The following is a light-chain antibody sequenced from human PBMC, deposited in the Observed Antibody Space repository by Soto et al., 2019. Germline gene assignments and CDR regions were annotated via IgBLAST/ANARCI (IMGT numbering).Light chain of an antibody. CDR1: NIGSKS. Sequence: LTQSPSMSVAPGQTATITCGGNNIGSKSVQWYQQRPGSAPTTVIYENNQRLSGVPDRFSGSTDGSSNSASLTISGLQTEDEADYYCQSYDSDFVVFGGGTKLTVL. V-gene: IGLV6-57*02. J-gene: IGLJ2*01. CDR2: ENN. CDR3: QSYDSDFVV.